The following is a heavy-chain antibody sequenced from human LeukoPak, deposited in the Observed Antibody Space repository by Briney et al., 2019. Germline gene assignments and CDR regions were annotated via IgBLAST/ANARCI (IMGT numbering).Heavy chain of an antibody. CDR3: VAGLWC. D-gene: IGHD2-21*01. Sequence: GGSLRLSCAASGFTVSSNYMSWVRQAPGEGLEWVSIIDSGGSTYCADSVKGRFTISRDNSKNTLYLQMNSLRGEDTAVYYCVAGLWCWGQGTLVTVSS. CDR1: GFTVSSNY. J-gene: IGHJ4*02. CDR2: IDSGGST. V-gene: IGHV3-53*01.